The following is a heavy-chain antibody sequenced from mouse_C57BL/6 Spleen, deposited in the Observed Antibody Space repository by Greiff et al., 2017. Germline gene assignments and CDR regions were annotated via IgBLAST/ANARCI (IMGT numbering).Heavy chain of an antibody. D-gene: IGHD4-1*01. Sequence: VQLQQSGPELVKPGASVKISCKASGYAFSSSWMNWVKQRPGKGLEWIGRIYPGDGDTNYNGKFKGKATLTADKSSSTAYMQLSSLTSEDSAVYFCRWTGTDFDYWGQGTTLTVSS. CDR3: RWTGTDFDY. CDR1: GYAFSSSW. CDR2: IYPGDGDT. J-gene: IGHJ2*01. V-gene: IGHV1-82*01.